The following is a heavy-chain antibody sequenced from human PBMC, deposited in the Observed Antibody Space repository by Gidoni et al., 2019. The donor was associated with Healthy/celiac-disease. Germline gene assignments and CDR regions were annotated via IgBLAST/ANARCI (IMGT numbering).Heavy chain of an antibody. J-gene: IGHJ4*02. V-gene: IGHV4-31*03. CDR1: GGSISSGGYY. CDR3: ARAIGYSSSWYYFDY. D-gene: IGHD6-13*01. CDR2: IYYSGST. Sequence: QVQLQESGPGLVKPSQTLSLTCTVSGGSISSGGYYWSWIRQHPGKGLEWIGYIYYSGSTYYNPSLKSRVTISVDTSKNQFSLKLSSVTAADTAVYYCARAIGYSSSWYYFDYWGQGTLVTVSS.